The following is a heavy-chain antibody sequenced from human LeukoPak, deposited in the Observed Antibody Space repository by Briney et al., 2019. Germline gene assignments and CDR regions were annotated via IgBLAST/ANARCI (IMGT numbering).Heavy chain of an antibody. Sequence: SQTLSLTCALSGDSVSTNTAAWSWIRQSPSRGLEWLGRTYYRSKWYSDYAVSVRGRITIAPDTSKNQFSLQLTSVTPEDTAVYYCVRYTGWFYFDYWGQGTLVTVSS. CDR1: GDSVSTNTAA. V-gene: IGHV6-1*01. CDR3: VRYTGWFYFDY. CDR2: TYYRSKWYS. J-gene: IGHJ4*02. D-gene: IGHD6-19*01.